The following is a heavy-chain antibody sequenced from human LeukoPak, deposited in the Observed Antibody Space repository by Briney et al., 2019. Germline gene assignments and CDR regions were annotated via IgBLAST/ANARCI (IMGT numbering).Heavy chain of an antibody. CDR1: GFTFSSYW. D-gene: IGHD3-10*01. Sequence: GGSLRLSCAASGFTFSSYWMSWVRQSQGKGLEWVANIKPGGSEKDYMDSVKGSLTISRDNAKNPLYLKMNSLRAEDTAEYFCARERMYSGSGSTYPYYDYWGQGTLVTVSS. CDR2: IKPGGSEK. V-gene: IGHV3-7*01. J-gene: IGHJ4*02. CDR3: ARERMYSGSGSTYPYYDY.